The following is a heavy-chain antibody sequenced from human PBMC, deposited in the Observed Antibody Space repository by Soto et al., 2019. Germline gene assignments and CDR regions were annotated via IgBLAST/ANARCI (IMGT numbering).Heavy chain of an antibody. V-gene: IGHV4-34*01. J-gene: IGHJ5*02. D-gene: IGHD2-15*01. CDR3: ARGVRLFRARFDP. CDR1: GGSFSDTY. CDR2: INHNTNT. Sequence: QVHLQQWGAGLLKPSETLSLTCAVYGGSFSDTYWNWFRQPPGKGLEWIGKINHNTNTIYNPSLTSRVTISVDTSPNHFSLKLTSVTSADTAVYYCARGVRLFRARFDPWGQGTLVSVSS.